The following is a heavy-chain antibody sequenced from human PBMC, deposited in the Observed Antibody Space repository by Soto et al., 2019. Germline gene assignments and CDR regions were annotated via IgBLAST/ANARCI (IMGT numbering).Heavy chain of an antibody. V-gene: IGHV1-58*01. D-gene: IGHD4-17*01. J-gene: IGHJ6*02. Sequence: SVKVSCKASGFNFISSAVQWVRQARGQRLEWIGWIVVGSGNTNYAQKFQERVTITRDMSTSTAYMELSSLRSEDTAVYYCAAGHGGHYGMDVWGQGTTVTVSS. CDR3: AAGHGGHYGMDV. CDR1: GFNFISSA. CDR2: IVVGSGNT.